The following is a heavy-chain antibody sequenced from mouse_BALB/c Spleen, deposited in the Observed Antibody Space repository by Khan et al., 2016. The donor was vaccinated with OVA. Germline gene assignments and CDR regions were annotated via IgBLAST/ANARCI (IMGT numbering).Heavy chain of an antibody. CDR3: ARDRYYGSSPDWFAY. CDR2: ISKTGSNT. J-gene: IGHJ3*01. D-gene: IGHD1-1*01. Sequence: EVELVESGGGLVKPGGSLKLSCAASGFTFSGYAMSWVRQTPEKRLEWVAEISKTGSNTYYPDTVTGRFTISRDNAKNTLYLEMSSLRSEDTAMDYCARDRYYGSSPDWFAYWGQGTLVTVSA. CDR1: GFTFSGYA. V-gene: IGHV5-9-4*01.